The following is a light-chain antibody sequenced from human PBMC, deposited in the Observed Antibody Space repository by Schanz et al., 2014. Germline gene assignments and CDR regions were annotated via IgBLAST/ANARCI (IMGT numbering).Light chain of an antibody. CDR3: QLYGSASWT. V-gene: IGKV3-20*01. CDR2: AAS. J-gene: IGKJ1*01. Sequence: EIVLTQSPGTLSLSPGERATLSCRASQSVTSNYLAWYQRKPGQAPSLLIYAASTRATGIPDRFSGSGSGTDFTLTISRLEPEDFAVYYCQLYGSASWTFGQGTKVEIK. CDR1: QSVTSNY.